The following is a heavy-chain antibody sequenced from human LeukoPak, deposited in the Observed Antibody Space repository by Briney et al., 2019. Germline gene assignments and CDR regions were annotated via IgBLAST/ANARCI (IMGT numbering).Heavy chain of an antibody. J-gene: IGHJ6*02. CDR1: GYSFTTYW. Sequence: GESLKISCQGSGYSFTTYWVNWVRQMPGKGLEWMGRIDPSDSYTIYSPSFQGHVTISADKSISTVSLQWSSLKATDTAMYFCACQSHSYYYGMDVWGQGDTGHRLL. CDR3: ACQSHSYYYGMDV. CDR2: IDPSDSYT. V-gene: IGHV5-10-1*01.